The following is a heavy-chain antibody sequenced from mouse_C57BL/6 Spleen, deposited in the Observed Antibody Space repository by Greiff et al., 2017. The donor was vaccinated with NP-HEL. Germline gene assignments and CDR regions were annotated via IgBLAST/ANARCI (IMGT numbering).Heavy chain of an antibody. D-gene: IGHD1-1*01. CDR1: GYAFSSSW. J-gene: IGHJ2*01. CDR3: ARELRFSFDY. CDR2: IYPGDGDT. Sequence: VQLQQSGPELVKPGASVKISCKASGYAFSSSWMNWVKQRPGKGLEWIGRIYPGDGDTNYNGKSKGKATLTADKSSSTAYMQLSSLTSEDSAVYFCARELRFSFDYWGQGTTLTVSS. V-gene: IGHV1-82*01.